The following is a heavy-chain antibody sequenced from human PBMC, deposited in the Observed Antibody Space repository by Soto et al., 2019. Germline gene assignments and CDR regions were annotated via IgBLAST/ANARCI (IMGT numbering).Heavy chain of an antibody. Sequence: ASVKVSCKASGYTFTDYYIHWVRQAPGQGLEWMGWINPNTGGTMFSQKFRGRVTMTRDTPITTAYMELSRLTSDDTAVYYCARAWGSYYDNSGPSSDYWGQGALVTVSS. D-gene: IGHD3-22*01. J-gene: IGHJ4*02. V-gene: IGHV1-2*02. CDR3: ARAWGSYYDNSGPSSDY. CDR1: GYTFTDYY. CDR2: INPNTGGT.